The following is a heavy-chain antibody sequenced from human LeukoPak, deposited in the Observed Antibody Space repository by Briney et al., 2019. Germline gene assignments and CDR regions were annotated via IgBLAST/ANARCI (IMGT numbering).Heavy chain of an antibody. Sequence: RASETLSLTCTVSGGSTSSYYWGWIRQPPGKGLEWIGYIYYTGITNYNPSLKSRVTISVDTSNNQFSLKLTSVTAADTAVYYCARRWGRGYYFDLWGQGTLVTVSS. J-gene: IGHJ4*02. CDR1: GGSTSSYY. V-gene: IGHV4-59*08. CDR2: IYYTGIT. CDR3: ARRWGRGYYFDL. D-gene: IGHD3-22*01.